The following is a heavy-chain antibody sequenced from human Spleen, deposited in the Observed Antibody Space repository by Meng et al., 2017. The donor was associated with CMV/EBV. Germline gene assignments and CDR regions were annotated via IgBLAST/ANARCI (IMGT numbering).Heavy chain of an antibody. CDR1: FSTRG. CDR2: LVPVFGVP. D-gene: IGHD6-19*01. Sequence: FSTRGINGVRQAPGKGLEWMGGLVPVFGVPNYAPDFQGRATIAIDESTTTAYLDLTGLRSEDTALYYCARAYTRSNYYSSSGPLFDWGQGTLVTVSS. V-gene: IGHV1-69*05. J-gene: IGHJ4*02. CDR3: ARAYTRSNYYSSSGPLFD.